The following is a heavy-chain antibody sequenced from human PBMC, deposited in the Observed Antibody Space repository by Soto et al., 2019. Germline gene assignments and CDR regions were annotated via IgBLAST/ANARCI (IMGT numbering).Heavy chain of an antibody. CDR1: GFTFSSYG. V-gene: IGHV3-30*18. CDR3: AKAGDYYDSSGYFSY. D-gene: IGHD3-22*01. J-gene: IGHJ4*02. CDR2: ISYDGSNK. Sequence: GGSLRLSCAASGFTFSSYGMHWVRQAPGKGLEWVAVISYDGSNKYYADSVKGRFTISRDNSKNTLCLQMNSLRAEDTAVYYCAKAGDYYDSSGYFSYWGQGTLVTVSS.